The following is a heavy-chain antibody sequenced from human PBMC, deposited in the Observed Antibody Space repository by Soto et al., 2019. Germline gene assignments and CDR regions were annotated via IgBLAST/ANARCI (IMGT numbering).Heavy chain of an antibody. CDR3: ARLTGWPKHFDY. V-gene: IGHV4-4*02. CDR1: GGSISSSNW. Sequence: SETLSLTCAVSGGSISSSNWWSWVRQPPGKGLEWIGEIYHSGSTNYNPSLKSRVTISVDKSKNQSSLKLSSVTAADTAVYYCARLTGWPKHFDYWGQGTLVTVSS. D-gene: IGHD6-19*01. CDR2: IYHSGST. J-gene: IGHJ4*02.